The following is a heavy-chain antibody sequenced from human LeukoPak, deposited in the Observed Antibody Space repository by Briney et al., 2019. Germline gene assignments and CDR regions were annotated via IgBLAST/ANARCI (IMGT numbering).Heavy chain of an antibody. D-gene: IGHD2-8*01. CDR2: MNPNSGNT. J-gene: IGHJ6*03. CDR1: GGTFSSYA. V-gene: IGHV1-8*02. Sequence: GASVKVSCKASGGTFSSYAISWVRQAPGQGLEWMGWMNPNSGNTGYAQKFQGRVTMTRDTSISTAYMELSRLRSDDTAVYYCARDINMLNYYYYYMDVWGKGTTVTISS. CDR3: ARDINMLNYYYYYMDV.